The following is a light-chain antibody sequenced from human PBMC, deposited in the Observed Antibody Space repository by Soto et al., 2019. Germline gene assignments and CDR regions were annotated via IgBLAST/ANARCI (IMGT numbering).Light chain of an antibody. Sequence: DTLMTQSPDTLSASPGEGATPSCRASLSVSSSLAWYQQKPGQAPRLLIYGTSTRATGIPARFSGSGSGTEFTLTISSLQSEDFAVYYCQQYNKWPETFGQGTKVDIK. V-gene: IGKV3-15*01. J-gene: IGKJ1*01. CDR2: GTS. CDR3: QQYNKWPET. CDR1: LSVSSS.